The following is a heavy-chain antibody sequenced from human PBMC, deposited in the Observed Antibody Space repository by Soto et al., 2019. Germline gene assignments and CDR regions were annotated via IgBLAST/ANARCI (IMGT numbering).Heavy chain of an antibody. Sequence: ASVKVSCKASGYTFTGNYIHWVRQAPGQGLEWMGWVNPDDGGTTSAQKFQGRVTMTRDTSVTTAYMELSRLTSDDTAVYYCARDPRPPSGWLGFWEYGMDVWGQGTTVTVSS. CDR3: ARDPRPPSGWLGFWEYGMDV. CDR1: GYTFTGNY. J-gene: IGHJ6*02. V-gene: IGHV1-2*02. CDR2: VNPDDGGT. D-gene: IGHD3-3*01.